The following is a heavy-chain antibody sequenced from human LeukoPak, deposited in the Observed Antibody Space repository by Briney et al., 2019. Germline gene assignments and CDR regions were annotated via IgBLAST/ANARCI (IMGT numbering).Heavy chain of an antibody. D-gene: IGHD3-22*01. V-gene: IGHV4-34*01. Sequence: SETLSLTCAVYGGSFSGYYWSWIRQPPGKGLEWIGEINHSGSTNYNPSLKSRVTISVDTSKNQFSLKLSSVTATDTAVYYCARTSATYYYDSSGFNWFDPWGQGTLVTVSS. J-gene: IGHJ5*02. CDR2: INHSGST. CDR1: GGSFSGYY. CDR3: ARTSATYYYDSSGFNWFDP.